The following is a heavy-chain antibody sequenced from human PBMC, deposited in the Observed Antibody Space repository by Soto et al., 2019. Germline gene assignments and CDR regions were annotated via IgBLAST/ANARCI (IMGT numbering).Heavy chain of an antibody. CDR1: GYSFTSYG. Sequence: GASVKVSCKASGYSFTSYGIGWARQVPGQGPEWMGWISPYNGRTNYAQSVKGRVVMTTDISTNTVYLELRSLRSDDSAIYYCGRCRTDSYAMDVWGQGTTVTVSS. V-gene: IGHV1-18*01. CDR2: ISPYNGRT. J-gene: IGHJ6*02. CDR3: GRCRTDSYAMDV. D-gene: IGHD5-18*01.